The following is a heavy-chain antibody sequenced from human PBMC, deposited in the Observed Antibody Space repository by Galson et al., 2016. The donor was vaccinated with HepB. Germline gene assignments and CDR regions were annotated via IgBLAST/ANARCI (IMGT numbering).Heavy chain of an antibody. Sequence: SLRLSCAGSGFIFEDYVLHWVRQPPGKGLEWVSLISWDGSITFYADSVKGRFTISRDNSKNSLYSQMDSLRPEDAAFYYCAKASGGDYFFQYWGQGSLVTVSS. CDR1: GFIFEDYV. CDR2: ISWDGSIT. V-gene: IGHV3-43D*03. J-gene: IGHJ4*02. D-gene: IGHD1-26*01. CDR3: AKASGGDYFFQY.